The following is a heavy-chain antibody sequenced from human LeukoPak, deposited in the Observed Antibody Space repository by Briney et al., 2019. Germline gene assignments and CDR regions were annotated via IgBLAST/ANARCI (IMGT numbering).Heavy chain of an antibody. Sequence: GASVKVSCKASGYTFTGYYMHWVRQAPGQGLEWMGWINPNSGGTNYAQKFQGRVTMTRDTSITTAYMELSRLKSDDTAVYYCASISHVWSGYYTAHFDYWGQGTLVTVSS. J-gene: IGHJ4*02. V-gene: IGHV1-2*02. CDR1: GYTFTGYY. D-gene: IGHD3-3*02. CDR2: INPNSGGT. CDR3: ASISHVWSGYYTAHFDY.